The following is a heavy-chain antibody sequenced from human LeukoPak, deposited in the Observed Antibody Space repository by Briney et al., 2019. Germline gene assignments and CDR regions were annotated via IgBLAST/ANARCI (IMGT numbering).Heavy chain of an antibody. CDR1: GGSFSGYY. CDR3: ARGRITIFGVVLRY. D-gene: IGHD3-3*01. Sequence: SETLSLTCAVYGGSFSGYYWSWIRQPPGKGLEWIGEINHSESTNYNPSLKSRVTISVDTSKNQFSLKLSSVTAADTAVYYCARGRITIFGVVLRYWGQGTLVTVSS. V-gene: IGHV4-34*01. J-gene: IGHJ4*02. CDR2: INHSEST.